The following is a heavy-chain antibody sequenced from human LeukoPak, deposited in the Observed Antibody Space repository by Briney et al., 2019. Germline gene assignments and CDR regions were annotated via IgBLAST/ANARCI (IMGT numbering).Heavy chain of an antibody. Sequence: TGGSVRLSCAASGFTFSSYAMHWVRQAPGKGLEYVSAISSNGGSTYYANSVKGRFTISRDNSKNTLYLQMGSLRAEDMAVYYCAREHYVWGSYRQAFDIWGQGTMVPVSS. D-gene: IGHD3-16*02. J-gene: IGHJ3*02. CDR2: ISSNGGST. V-gene: IGHV3-64*01. CDR3: AREHYVWGSYRQAFDI. CDR1: GFTFSSYA.